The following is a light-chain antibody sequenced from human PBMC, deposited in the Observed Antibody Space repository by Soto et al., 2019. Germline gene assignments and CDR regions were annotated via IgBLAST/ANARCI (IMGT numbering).Light chain of an antibody. CDR3: SSHTSSTALV. V-gene: IGLV2-14*03. J-gene: IGLJ1*01. CDR2: DVT. Sequence: QSALTQPASVSASPGQSIAISCTGTDSDIGGYDHVSWYQQHPGKAPKLLIYDVTNRPSGVSSRFSGSKAGRMASLTISGLQTEDEADYYCSSHTSSTALVFGTGTKVTVL. CDR1: DSDIGGYDH.